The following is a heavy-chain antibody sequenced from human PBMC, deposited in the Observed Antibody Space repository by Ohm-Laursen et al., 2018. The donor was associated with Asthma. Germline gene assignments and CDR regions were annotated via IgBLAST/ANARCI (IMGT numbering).Heavy chain of an antibody. Sequence: GSSVKVSCKASGYTFTGYYMHWVRQAPGQGLEWMGRINPNSGGTNYAQKFQGRVTMTRDTSISTAYMELSRLRSEDTAVYYCARGIPGGGWEVHYFDYWGQGTLVTVSS. J-gene: IGHJ4*02. D-gene: IGHD2-15*01. CDR1: GYTFTGYY. CDR3: ARGIPGGGWEVHYFDY. V-gene: IGHV1-2*06. CDR2: INPNSGGT.